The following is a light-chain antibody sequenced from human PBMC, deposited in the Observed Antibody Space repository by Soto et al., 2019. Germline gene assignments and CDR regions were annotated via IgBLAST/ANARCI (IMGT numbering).Light chain of an antibody. J-gene: IGKJ2*01. V-gene: IGKV1-39*01. Sequence: DFPMTQSPSSLSASLGDTVTITCRASQSVRGYLNWYQQKPGKAPKLLIHSASAMQSGVPLRFSGSGSGTDYTLTITNVERDDSATYYCQQSYSYSVTFGQGTKLDIK. CDR3: QQSYSYSVT. CDR1: QSVRGY. CDR2: SAS.